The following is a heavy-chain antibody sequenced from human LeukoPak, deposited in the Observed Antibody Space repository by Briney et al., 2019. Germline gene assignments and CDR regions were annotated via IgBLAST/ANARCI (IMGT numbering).Heavy chain of an antibody. D-gene: IGHD3-10*01. CDR3: ARASGCHCDY. CDR1: GYTFTSYC. Sequence: ASVKVSCKASGYTFTSYCMHWVRRAPGQGLEWMGMINPSDGDTDHAQKFQGRVTMTRDTSTNTVYMELRSLTSDDTAVYYCARASGCHCDYWGQGTLVTVSS. CDR2: INPSDGDT. V-gene: IGHV1-46*01. J-gene: IGHJ4*02.